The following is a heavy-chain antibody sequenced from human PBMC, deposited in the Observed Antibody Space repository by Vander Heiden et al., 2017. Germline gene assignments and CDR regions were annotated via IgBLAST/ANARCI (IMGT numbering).Heavy chain of an antibody. CDR2: FDPEDGET. CDR1: AYTPTELS. V-gene: IGHV1-24*01. D-gene: IGHD2-2*03. CDR3: ATGWIWDDAFDI. J-gene: IGHJ3*02. Sequence: QVQLVQSGAEVKKPGASVKVSCKVSAYTPTELSMPRVRQAPGKGLEWMGGFDPEDGETIYAQKFQGRVTMTEDTSTDTAYMELSSLRSEDTAVYYCATGWIWDDAFDIWGQGTMVTVSS.